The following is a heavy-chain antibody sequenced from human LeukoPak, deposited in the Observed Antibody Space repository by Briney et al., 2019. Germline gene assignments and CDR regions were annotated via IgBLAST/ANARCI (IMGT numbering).Heavy chain of an antibody. CDR1: GFTFTNYA. J-gene: IGHJ4*02. CDR2: ISGNGGST. V-gene: IGHV3-23*01. D-gene: IGHD6-19*01. CDR3: AKFRPITSVAGTIFHY. Sequence: GGSLRLSCAASGFTFTNYAMSWVRQAPGKGLEWVSAISGNGGSTYYADSVKGRFTISRDSSKNTLYLQMNSLRAEDTAVYYCAKFRPITSVAGTIFHYWGQGALVTVSS.